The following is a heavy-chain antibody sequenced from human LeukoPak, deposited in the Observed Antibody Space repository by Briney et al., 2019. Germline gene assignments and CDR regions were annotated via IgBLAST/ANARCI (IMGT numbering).Heavy chain of an antibody. CDR1: GFTFTGYW. Sequence: GGSLRLFCAASGFTFTGYWMSWVRQAPGKGLEWVANIKQDGSEQYYVDSVRGRFTISRDNAKNSLCLQMDSLRAEDTAVYYCARVAYGDVDTWGQGTLVTVSS. D-gene: IGHD4-17*01. CDR3: ARVAYGDVDT. V-gene: IGHV3-7*03. J-gene: IGHJ5*02. CDR2: IKQDGSEQ.